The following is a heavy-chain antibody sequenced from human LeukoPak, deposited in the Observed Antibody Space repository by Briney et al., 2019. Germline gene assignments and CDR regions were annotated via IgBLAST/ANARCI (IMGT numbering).Heavy chain of an antibody. CDR1: GFTFSSYW. Sequence: SGGSLRLSCAASGFTFSSYWMSWVRQAPGKGLEWVSAISGSGGSTYYADSVKGRFTISRDNSKNTLYLQMNSLRAEDTAVYYCAKEGKDSSGWSLYYYYYMDVWGKGTTVTVSS. V-gene: IGHV3-23*01. D-gene: IGHD6-19*01. CDR3: AKEGKDSSGWSLYYYYYMDV. CDR2: ISGSGGST. J-gene: IGHJ6*03.